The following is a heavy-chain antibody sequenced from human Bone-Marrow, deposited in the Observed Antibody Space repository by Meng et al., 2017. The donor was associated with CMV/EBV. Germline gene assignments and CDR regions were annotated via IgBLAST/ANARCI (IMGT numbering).Heavy chain of an antibody. CDR1: GFTVSSNY. D-gene: IGHD1-26*01. CDR2: IYSCGST. Sequence: GESLKISCAASGFTVSSNYMSWVRQAPGKGLEWVSVIYSCGSTYYADSVKGRFTISRDNSKNRLYLQMNSLTPEDTAVYYCAKGPDGGTYYNHFYYGMDVWGQGTTVTVSS. J-gene: IGHJ6*02. V-gene: IGHV3-66*03. CDR3: AKGPDGGTYYNHFYYGMDV.